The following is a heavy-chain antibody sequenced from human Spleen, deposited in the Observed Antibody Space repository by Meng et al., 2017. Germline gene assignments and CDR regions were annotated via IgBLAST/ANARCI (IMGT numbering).Heavy chain of an antibody. CDR3: ARGASSRLEV. Sequence: QVQLVQSGAEVKKPGASVKVSCKASGYIFTTYAMNWLRQAPGQGLEWMGWINTNTGNPTYVQGFTGRFVFSLDTSVNTAYLQISSLKADDTAVYYCARGASSRLEVWGQGTLVTVSS. D-gene: IGHD6-13*01. CDR2: INTNTGNP. CDR1: GYIFTTYA. V-gene: IGHV7-4-1*02. J-gene: IGHJ4*02.